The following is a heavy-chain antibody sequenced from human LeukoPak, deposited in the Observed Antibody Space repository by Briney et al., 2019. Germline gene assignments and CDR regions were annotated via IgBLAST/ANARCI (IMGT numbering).Heavy chain of an antibody. J-gene: IGHJ3*02. D-gene: IGHD6-19*01. CDR2: IIPILGIA. CDR3: ASRSESIPQYSSGWSVDAFDI. V-gene: IGHV1-69*04. CDR1: GGTFSSYA. Sequence: ASVKVSCKASGGTFSSYAISWVRQAPGQGLEWMGRIIPILGIANYAQKFQGRVTITADKSTSTAYMELSSLRSEDTAVYYCASRSESIPQYSSGWSVDAFDIWGQGTMVTVSS.